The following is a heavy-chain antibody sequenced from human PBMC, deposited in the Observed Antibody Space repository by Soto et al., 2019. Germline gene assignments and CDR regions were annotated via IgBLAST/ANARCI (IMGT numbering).Heavy chain of an antibody. CDR1: GGSISSSSYY. CDR2: MYYSGST. J-gene: IGHJ4*02. Sequence: PSETLSLTCTVSGGSISSSSYYWGWIRQPPGKGLEWIGNMYYSGSTHYNPSLKSRVTISVDTSKNQFSLKLSSVTAADTAVYYCARPPFYYDTSGSDCWGQGTLVTVSS. CDR3: ARPPFYYDTSGSDC. D-gene: IGHD3-22*01. V-gene: IGHV4-39*01.